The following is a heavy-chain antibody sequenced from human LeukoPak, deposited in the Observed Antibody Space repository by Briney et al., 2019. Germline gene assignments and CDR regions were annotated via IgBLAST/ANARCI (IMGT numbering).Heavy chain of an antibody. CDR3: ARGGKYYYDISGSFYYYYMDV. D-gene: IGHD3-22*01. Sequence: ASVKVSCKASGYTFTTYGITWVRQAPGQGLEWMGWITPNNGNINYAQKFQGRFTMTTDTSTTTAYMELRSLRSDDTAVYYCARGGKYYYDISGSFYYYYMDVWGKGTTVTISS. J-gene: IGHJ6*03. CDR2: ITPNNGNI. V-gene: IGHV1-18*01. CDR1: GYTFTTYG.